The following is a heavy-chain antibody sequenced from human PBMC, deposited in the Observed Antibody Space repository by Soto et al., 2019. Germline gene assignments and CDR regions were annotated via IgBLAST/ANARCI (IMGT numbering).Heavy chain of an antibody. CDR3: ARDRGGDLKAFDI. CDR1: GFTFSSYS. V-gene: IGHV3-21*01. D-gene: IGHD3-10*01. CDR2: ISSSSSYI. J-gene: IGHJ3*02. Sequence: EVQLVESGGGLVKPGGSLRLSCAAYGFTFSSYSMNWVRQAPGKGLEWVSSISSSSSYIYYADSVKGRFTISRDNAKNSVHRQINSLRAEDKAVYFCARDRGGDLKAFDIWGQGTMVTVSS.